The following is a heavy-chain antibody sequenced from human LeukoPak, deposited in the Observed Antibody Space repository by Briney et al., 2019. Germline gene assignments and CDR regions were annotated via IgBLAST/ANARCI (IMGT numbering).Heavy chain of an antibody. CDR3: AKRAGTPDDY. D-gene: IGHD6-19*01. J-gene: IGHJ4*02. CDR1: VVTSTGYA. V-gene: IGHV3-23*01. Sequence: GGSLRLSSAPPVVTSTGYAMSWGREAPGKGLGWGSAISGSVVSTYYADTVKGRFTISRDNSTTTPSLHINSLRPDGTALYYCAKRAGTPDDYWGQGTQVTVSS. CDR2: ISGSVVST.